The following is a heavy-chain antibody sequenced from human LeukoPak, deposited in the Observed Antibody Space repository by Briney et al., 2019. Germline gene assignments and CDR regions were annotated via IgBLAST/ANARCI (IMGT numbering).Heavy chain of an antibody. Sequence: PSETLSHICAVYGGSFIGYYWSWIRQPPGKGLEWIGEINHSGSTNYNPSLKSRVTVSVATPKKQFSLKLRSVTAADTAVFYCARGAQQWNYYYYYMEDWGKGTMVTVSS. CDR3: ARGAQQWNYYYYYMED. J-gene: IGHJ6*03. D-gene: IGHD6-19*01. CDR2: INHSGST. V-gene: IGHV4-34*01. CDR1: GGSFIGYY.